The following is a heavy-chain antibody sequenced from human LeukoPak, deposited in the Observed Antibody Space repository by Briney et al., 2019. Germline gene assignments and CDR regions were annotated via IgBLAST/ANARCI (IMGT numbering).Heavy chain of an antibody. CDR3: AKDGGSGSPFDY. Sequence: GGSLRLSCAASGFSVSGDNMSWVRQAPGKGLEWVSVTYTDGNTYYADSVKGRFTASRDSSKNMLYLQMNSLRAEDTAVYYCAKDGGSGSPFDYWGQGTLVTVSS. J-gene: IGHJ4*02. V-gene: IGHV3-53*05. D-gene: IGHD1-26*01. CDR2: TYTDGNT. CDR1: GFSVSGDN.